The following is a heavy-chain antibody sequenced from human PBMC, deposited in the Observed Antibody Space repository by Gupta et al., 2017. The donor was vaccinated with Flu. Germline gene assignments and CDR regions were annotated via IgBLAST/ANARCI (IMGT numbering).Heavy chain of an antibody. D-gene: IGHD3-10*01. V-gene: IGHV4-59*01. CDR1: GAFITSYY. Sequence: QVQLQESGPRLVKPSETLSLTCTVSGAFITSYYWTWIRQSPGKGLEWIGYVYYTGGNNYNHSLKSRVAISIETSKKHFSRKLTSVTHADKAVYYCARSAYCSDGVCFVKWLDPWGQGTPVTVSS. J-gene: IGHJ5*02. CDR3: ARSAYCSDGVCFVKWLDP. CDR2: VYYTGGN.